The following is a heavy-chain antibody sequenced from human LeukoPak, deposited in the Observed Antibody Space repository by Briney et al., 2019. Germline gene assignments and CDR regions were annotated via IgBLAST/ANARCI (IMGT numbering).Heavy chain of an antibody. CDR1: GFTFNLYG. CDR2: ISGYGANT. J-gene: IGHJ5*02. D-gene: IGHD1-26*01. Sequence: PGGSLRLSCAASGFTFNLYGMSWVRQVPGKGLEWVSGISGYGANTYYADSVKGRFTISRDNSKNTVFLQMNSLTVEDTAVYHCAKDRGPYLGIDNNWFDPWGQGTPVIVSS. CDR3: AKDRGPYLGIDNNWFDP. V-gene: IGHV3-23*01.